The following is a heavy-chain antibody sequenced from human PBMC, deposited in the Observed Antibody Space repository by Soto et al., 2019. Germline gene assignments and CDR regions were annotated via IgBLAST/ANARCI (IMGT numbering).Heavy chain of an antibody. CDR2: IYYSGST. Sequence: NPSETLSLTCTVSGGSISSGGYYWSWIRQHPGKGLEWIGYIYYSGSTYYKPSLKSRVTISVDTSKNQFSLKLSSVTAADTAVYYCARTTLNDYGDYECFDYWGQGTLVTVSS. CDR1: GGSISSGGYY. J-gene: IGHJ4*02. D-gene: IGHD4-17*01. CDR3: ARTTLNDYGDYECFDY. V-gene: IGHV4-31*03.